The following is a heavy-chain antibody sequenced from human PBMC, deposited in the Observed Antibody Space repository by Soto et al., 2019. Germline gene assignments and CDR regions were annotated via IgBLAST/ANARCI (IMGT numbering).Heavy chain of an antibody. CDR1: GYTXTSYS. J-gene: IGHJ5*02. CDR2: INPGNCNT. Sequence: SXKVSFKASGYTXTSYSMHLVRQAPGQRLEWMGWINPGNCNTKYSQKFQGRVTITRDTSASTAYMELSSLRSEDTAVYYCARGAYHLLTLRFDPWGQGTLGTVSS. V-gene: IGHV1-3*01. CDR3: ARGAYHLLTLRFDP. D-gene: IGHD2-2*01.